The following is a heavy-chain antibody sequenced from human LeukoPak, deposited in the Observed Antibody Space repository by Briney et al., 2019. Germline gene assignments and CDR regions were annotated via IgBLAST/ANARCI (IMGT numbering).Heavy chain of an antibody. D-gene: IGHD3-9*01. Sequence: SETLSLTCTVSGGSISSYYWSWIRQPAGKGLEWIGRIYTSGSTNYNPSLKSRVTMSVDTSKNQFSLKLSSVTAADTAVYYCARMGEYYDILTGYYNVAGFDYWGQGTPVTVSS. CDR1: GGSISSYY. CDR2: IYTSGST. J-gene: IGHJ4*02. CDR3: ARMGEYYDILTGYYNVAGFDY. V-gene: IGHV4-4*07.